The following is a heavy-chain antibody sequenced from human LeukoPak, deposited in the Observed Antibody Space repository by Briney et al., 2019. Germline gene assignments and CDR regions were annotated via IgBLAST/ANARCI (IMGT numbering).Heavy chain of an antibody. CDR2: IIPIFGTA. V-gene: IGHV1-69*13. CDR3: ARVWYSSTGYYYYYMDV. Sequence: SVKVSCKASGGTFSSYAISWVRQAPGQGLEWMGGIIPIFGTANYAQKFQGRVTITADESTSTAYMELSSPRSEDTAVYYCARVWYSSTGYYYYYMDVWGKGTTVTVSS. CDR1: GGTFSSYA. J-gene: IGHJ6*03. D-gene: IGHD6-19*01.